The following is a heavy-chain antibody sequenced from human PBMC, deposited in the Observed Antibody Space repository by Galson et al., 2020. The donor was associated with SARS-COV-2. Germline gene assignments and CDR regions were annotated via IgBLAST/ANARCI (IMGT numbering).Heavy chain of an antibody. CDR3: AREGQQLVSTYYYYYYMDV. Sequence: GGSLRLSCAASGFTFSSYAMHWVRQAPGKGLEWVAVISYDGSNKYYADSVKGRFTISRDNSKNTLYLQMNSLRAEDTAVYYCAREGQQLVSTYYYYYYMDVWGKGTTVTVSS. J-gene: IGHJ6*03. V-gene: IGHV3-30*01. CDR2: ISYDGSNK. D-gene: IGHD6-13*01. CDR1: GFTFSSYA.